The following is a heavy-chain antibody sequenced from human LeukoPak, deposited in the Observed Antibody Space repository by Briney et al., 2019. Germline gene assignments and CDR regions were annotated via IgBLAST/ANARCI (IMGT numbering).Heavy chain of an antibody. V-gene: IGHV4-39*07. D-gene: IGHD4-23*01. CDR1: GGSISSSSYY. Sequence: SETLSLTCTVSGGSISSSSYYWGWIRQPPGKGLEWIGSIYYSGSTYYNPSLKSRVTLSVDTPKNQFSLKLSSVTAADTAVYYCARGDYGGNPFDYWGQGTLVTVSS. J-gene: IGHJ4*02. CDR3: ARGDYGGNPFDY. CDR2: IYYSGST.